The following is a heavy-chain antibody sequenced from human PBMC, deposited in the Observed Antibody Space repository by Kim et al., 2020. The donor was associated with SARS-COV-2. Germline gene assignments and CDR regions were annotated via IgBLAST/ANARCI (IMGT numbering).Heavy chain of an antibody. J-gene: IGHJ4*02. CDR1: GFIFSSYW. D-gene: IGHD2-2*01. CDR2: LKKNGSEN. CDR3: ATLYFGSTRCYAFDN. V-gene: IGHV3-7*01. Sequence: WGSLRLSCAASGFIFSSYWMSWVRQAQEKGLKWVAKLKKNGSENYYVDSVKGRFTISRDNAKNSLYLQMNSLRAEDTAVYYCATLYFGSTRCYAFDNWGQRPLVPVSS.